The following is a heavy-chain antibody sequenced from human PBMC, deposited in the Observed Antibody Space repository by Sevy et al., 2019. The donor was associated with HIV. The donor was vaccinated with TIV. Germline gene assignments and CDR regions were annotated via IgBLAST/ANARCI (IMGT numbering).Heavy chain of an antibody. J-gene: IGHJ4*02. D-gene: IGHD3-16*02. CDR1: GGSISSYY. Sequence: QSQTLSLTCTVSGGSISSYYWSWIRQPPGKGLEWIGYIYYSGSTNYNPSLKSRVTISVDTSKNQFSLKLSSVTAADTAVYYCARGVGLRLGELSTGWYYFDYWGQGTLVTVSS. CDR3: ARGVGLRLGELSTGWYYFDY. CDR2: IYYSGST. V-gene: IGHV4-59*01.